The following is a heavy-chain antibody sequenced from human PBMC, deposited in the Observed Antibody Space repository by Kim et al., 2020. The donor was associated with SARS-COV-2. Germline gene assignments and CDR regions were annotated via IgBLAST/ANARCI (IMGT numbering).Heavy chain of an antibody. CDR2: ISSSGSTI. Sequence: GGSLRLSCAASGFTFSSYEMNWVRQAPGKGLEWVSYISSSGSTIYYADSVKGRFTISRDNAKNSLYLQMNSLRAEDTAVYYCARDRYYGSGSYYNEPDAFDIWGQGTMVTVSS. CDR1: GFTFSSYE. CDR3: ARDRYYGSGSYYNEPDAFDI. D-gene: IGHD3-10*01. V-gene: IGHV3-48*03. J-gene: IGHJ3*02.